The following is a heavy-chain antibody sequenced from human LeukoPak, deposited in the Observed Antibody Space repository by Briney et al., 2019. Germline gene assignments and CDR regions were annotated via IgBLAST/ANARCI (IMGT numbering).Heavy chain of an antibody. CDR2: IYHSGST. J-gene: IGHJ4*02. D-gene: IGHD5-24*01. CDR3: ARDRGDGYNYLDY. CDR1: GGSISTYY. Sequence: PSETLSLTCTVSGGSISTYYWNWIRQPPGKGLEWIGYIYHSGSTYYNPSLKSRVTISVDTSKNQFSLKLSSVTAADTAVYYCARDRGDGYNYLDYWGQGTLVTVSS. V-gene: IGHV4-59*12.